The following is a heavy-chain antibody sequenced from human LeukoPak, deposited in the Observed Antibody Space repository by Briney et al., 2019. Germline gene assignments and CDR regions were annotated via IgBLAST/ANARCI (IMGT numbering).Heavy chain of an antibody. CDR3: ARGDRGVTLVWYFDL. J-gene: IGHJ2*01. CDR2: IYYSGST. D-gene: IGHD3-10*01. Sequence: SSETLSLTCTVSGGSISSYYWSWIRQPPGKGLEWIGYIYYSGSTNYNPSLKRRVTISVDTSKNQFSLKLSSVTAADTAVYYCARGDRGVTLVWYFDLWGRGTLVTVSS. V-gene: IGHV4-59*01. CDR1: GGSISSYY.